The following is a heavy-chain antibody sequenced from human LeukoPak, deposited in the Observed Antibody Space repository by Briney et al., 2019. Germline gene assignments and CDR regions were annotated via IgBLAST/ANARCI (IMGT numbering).Heavy chain of an antibody. CDR2: IYYSGST. J-gene: IGHJ4*02. D-gene: IGHD6-6*01. CDR1: GGSISSSSYY. V-gene: IGHV4-39*01. Sequence: NSSETLSLTCTVSGGSISSSSYYWGWIRQPPGKGLEWIGSIYYSGSTYYNPSLKSRVTISVDTSKNQFSLKLSSVTAADTAVYYCARPLGQLVGVWGQGTLVTVSS. CDR3: ARPLGQLVGV.